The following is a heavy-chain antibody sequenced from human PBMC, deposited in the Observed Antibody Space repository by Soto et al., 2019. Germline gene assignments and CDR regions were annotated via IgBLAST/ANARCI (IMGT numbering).Heavy chain of an antibody. D-gene: IGHD3-22*01. CDR1: GLTFSSYG. Sequence: QVQLVESGGGVVQPGRSLRLSCAASGLTFSSYGMHWVRQAPGKGPEWGAAISYDGSNKNYADSVKGRFTISRDNSKNTEYLQMNSLRAEDTAVYYCAKDTYYHDSSGYYIFDYWGQGTLVTVSS. V-gene: IGHV3-30*18. J-gene: IGHJ4*02. CDR2: ISYDGSNK. CDR3: AKDTYYHDSSGYYIFDY.